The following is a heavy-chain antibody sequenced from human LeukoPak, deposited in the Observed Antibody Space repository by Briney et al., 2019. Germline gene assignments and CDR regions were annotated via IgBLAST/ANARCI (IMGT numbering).Heavy chain of an antibody. Sequence: GGSLRLSCAASGFTFSNYMMHWVRQAPGKGLVWVSRIKSDGITITYADSVKGRFTISRDNAKNTLYLQMNSLRAEDTAVYYCLRDLNWSLDQWGQGTLVTVS. CDR1: GFTFSNYM. V-gene: IGHV3-74*01. D-gene: IGHD1-20*01. CDR3: LRDLNWSLDQ. J-gene: IGHJ4*02. CDR2: IKSDGITI.